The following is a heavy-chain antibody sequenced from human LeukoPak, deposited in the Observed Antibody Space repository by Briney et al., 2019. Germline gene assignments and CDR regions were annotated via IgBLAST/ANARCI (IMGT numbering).Heavy chain of an antibody. V-gene: IGHV3-7*01. CDR2: IKQDGSEK. CDR1: GFMFSNYW. J-gene: IGHJ4*02. Sequence: PGGSLRLSCAASGFMFSNYWMGWVRQAPGKGLEWVANIKQDGSEKYYVDSVKGRFTISRDNAKNSLYLQMNSLRAEDTAVYYCASRRFMDYWGQGTLVTVSS. CDR3: ASRRFMDY.